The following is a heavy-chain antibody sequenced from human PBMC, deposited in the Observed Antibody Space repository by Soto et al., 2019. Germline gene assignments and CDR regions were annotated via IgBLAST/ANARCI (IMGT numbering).Heavy chain of an antibody. J-gene: IGHJ6*02. CDR2: IYYTGRT. CDR3: ARHQKSGRFKFHGMDX. V-gene: IGHV4-39*01. CDR1: TGSISSISYY. Sequence: SDTLSLTCTVSTGSISSISYYWGFIRQPPGKGLELIGSIYYTGRTYYSPSLMSRVAISVDMSRSQFSLKLSSVNAADTAVYYSARHQKSGRFKFHGMDXWGQGTTVTVS. D-gene: IGHD1-1*01.